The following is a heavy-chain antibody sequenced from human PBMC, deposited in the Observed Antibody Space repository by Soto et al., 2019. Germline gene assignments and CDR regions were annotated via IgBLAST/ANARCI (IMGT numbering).Heavy chain of an antibody. Sequence: ASVKVSCKASGYTFTSYGISWVRQAPGQGLEWMGWISAYNGNTNYAQKLQGRVTMTTDTSTSTAYMELRSLRSDDTAVYYGARGSYYYGSRGYYYHFAYGGQGTSVPVSP. CDR2: ISAYNGNT. D-gene: IGHD3-22*01. CDR1: GYTFTSYG. J-gene: IGHJ4*02. CDR3: ARGSYYYGSRGYYYHFAY. V-gene: IGHV1-18*01.